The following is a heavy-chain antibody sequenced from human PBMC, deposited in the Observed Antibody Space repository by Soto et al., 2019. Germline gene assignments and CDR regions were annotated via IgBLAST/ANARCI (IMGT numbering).Heavy chain of an antibody. Sequence: GGSLRLSCAASGFTFSSYWMHWVRQAPGKGLVWVSRINSDGSSTSYADSVKGRFTISRDNAKNTLYLQMNSLRAEDTAVYYCARGLRFLEWFLSMNDAFDIWGQGTMVTVSS. D-gene: IGHD3-3*01. V-gene: IGHV3-74*01. CDR2: INSDGSST. CDR3: ARGLRFLEWFLSMNDAFDI. CDR1: GFTFSSYW. J-gene: IGHJ3*02.